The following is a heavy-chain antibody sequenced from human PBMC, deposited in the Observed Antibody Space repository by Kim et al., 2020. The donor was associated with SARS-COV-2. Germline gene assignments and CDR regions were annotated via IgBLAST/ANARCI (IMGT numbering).Heavy chain of an antibody. D-gene: IGHD3-16*02. Sequence: SETLSLTCTVSGDSLSSDYWSWNRQPAGKGLEWIGRIYTSGRTNYNPSLQSRVTMSVDMSKNQFSLKLSSVTAADTAVYYCASALGHWCQETLVTVSS. CDR3: ASALGH. CDR1: GDSLSSDY. J-gene: IGHJ4*02. CDR2: IYTSGRT. V-gene: IGHV4-4*07.